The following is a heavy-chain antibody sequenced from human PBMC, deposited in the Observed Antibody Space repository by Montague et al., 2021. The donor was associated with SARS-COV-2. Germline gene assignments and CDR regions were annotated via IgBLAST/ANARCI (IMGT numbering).Heavy chain of an antibody. J-gene: IGHJ6*03. CDR2: VYYSWST. Sequence: SETLSLTCTVSGGSISSYYWSWIRQPPGKGLEWIWYVYYSWSTNXXHSLKSRVTISGDTSRDQYSLKLSSVTAADTAVYYCARGPDHYDFWSGYYYYYVDVWGKGTTVTVSS. CDR1: GGSISSYY. CDR3: ARGPDHYDFWSGYYYYYVDV. D-gene: IGHD3-3*01. V-gene: IGHV4-59*01.